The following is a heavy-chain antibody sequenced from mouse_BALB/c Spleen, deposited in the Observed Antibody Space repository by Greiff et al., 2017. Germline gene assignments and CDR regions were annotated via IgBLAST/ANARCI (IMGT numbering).Heavy chain of an antibody. V-gene: IGHV2-4-1*01. J-gene: IGHJ1*01. D-gene: IGHD1-1*01. CDR2: IWSGGST. Sequence: QVQLKESGPGLVQPSQSLSITCTVSGFSLTSYCVHWVRQSPGKGLEWLGVIWSGGSTDYNAAFISRLSISKDNSKSQVFFKMNSLQADDTAIYYCARNPGSSYWYFDVWGAGTTVTVSS. CDR3: ARNPGSSYWYFDV. CDR1: GFSLTSYC.